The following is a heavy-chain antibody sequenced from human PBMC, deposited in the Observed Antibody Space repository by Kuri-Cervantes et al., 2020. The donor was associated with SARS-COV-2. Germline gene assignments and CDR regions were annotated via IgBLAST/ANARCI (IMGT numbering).Heavy chain of an antibody. J-gene: IGHJ6*02. CDR2: ISGSGGST. V-gene: IGHV3-23*01. CDR3: ARDLGATSHYYYGMDV. D-gene: IGHD1-26*01. CDR1: GFTFSSYA. Sequence: LSLTCAASGFTFSSYAMSWVRQAPGKGLEWVSAISGSGGSTYYADSVKGRFTISRDNSKNTLYLQMNSLRAEDTAVYYCARDLGATSHYYYGMDVWGQGTTVTVSS.